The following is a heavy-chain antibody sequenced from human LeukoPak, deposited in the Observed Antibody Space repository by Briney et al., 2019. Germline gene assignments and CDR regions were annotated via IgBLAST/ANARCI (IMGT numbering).Heavy chain of an antibody. CDR3: ARAPAYSSSSGSFYYYYGMDV. J-gene: IGHJ6*02. CDR1: GFTVSSNY. D-gene: IGHD6-6*01. Sequence: GGSLRLSCAASGFTVSSNYMSWVRQAPGKGLEWVSVIYSGGSTYYADSVKGRFTISRDNSKNTLSLQMNGLRAEDTAVYYCARAPAYSSSSGSFYYYYGMDVWGQGTTVTVSS. V-gene: IGHV3-53*01. CDR2: IYSGGST.